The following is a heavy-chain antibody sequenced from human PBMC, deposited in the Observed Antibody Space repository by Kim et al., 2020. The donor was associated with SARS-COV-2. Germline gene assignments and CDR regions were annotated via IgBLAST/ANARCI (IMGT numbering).Heavy chain of an antibody. Sequence: SETLSLTCTVFGGSISSYYWSWIRQPPGKGLEWIGYIYYSGSTNYNPSLKSRVTISVDTSKNQFSLKLSSVTAADTAVYYCARDKRGYSYGYSYYYGMDVWGQGTTVTVSS. J-gene: IGHJ6*02. V-gene: IGHV4-59*01. CDR3: ARDKRGYSYGYSYYYGMDV. CDR2: IYYSGST. D-gene: IGHD5-18*01. CDR1: GGSISSYY.